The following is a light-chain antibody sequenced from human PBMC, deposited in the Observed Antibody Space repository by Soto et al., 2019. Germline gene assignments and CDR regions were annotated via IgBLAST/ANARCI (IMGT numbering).Light chain of an antibody. CDR1: SSDVGGYNY. CDR2: DVS. CDR3: RSYTSSSTQV. Sequence: QSALTQPASVSGSPGQSITISCTGTSSDVGGYNYVSWYQQHPDKAPKLMIYDVSNRPSGVSNRFSGSKSGNTASLTISGLQAEDEADYYCRSYTSSSTQVFGTGTKLTVL. J-gene: IGLJ1*01. V-gene: IGLV2-14*01.